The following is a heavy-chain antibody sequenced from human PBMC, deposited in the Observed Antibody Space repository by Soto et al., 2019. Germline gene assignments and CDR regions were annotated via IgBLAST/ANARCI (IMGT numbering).Heavy chain of an antibody. CDR2: IIPIFGTA. V-gene: IGHV1-69*01. CDR1: GGTFSSYA. J-gene: IGHJ4*02. D-gene: IGHD3-22*01. CDR3: ARSYYYSSGYYYFDY. Sequence: VKVSCKASGGTFSSYAISWVRQAPGQGLEWMGGIIPIFGTANYAQKFQGRVTITADESTSTAYMELSSLRSEDTAVYYCARSYYYSSGYYYFDYWGQGTLVTVSS.